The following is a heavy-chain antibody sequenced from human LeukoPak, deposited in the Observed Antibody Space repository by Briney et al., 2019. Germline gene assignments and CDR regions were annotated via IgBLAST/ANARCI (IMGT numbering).Heavy chain of an antibody. CDR1: GFTFSSYN. V-gene: IGHV3-48*02. CDR3: ARGKVKTVGTTLYCFDP. CDR2: ISSSSSTI. Sequence: GGSLRLSCAASGFTFSSYNMNWVRQAPGKGLEWVSYISSSSSTIYYADSVKGRFTISRDNAKNSLYLQMNSLRDEDTAVYYCARGKVKTVGTTLYCFDPWGQGTLVTVSS. J-gene: IGHJ5*02. D-gene: IGHD1-26*01.